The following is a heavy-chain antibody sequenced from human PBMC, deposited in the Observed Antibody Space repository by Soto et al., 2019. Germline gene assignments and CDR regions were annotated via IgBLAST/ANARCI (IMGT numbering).Heavy chain of an antibody. V-gene: IGHV3-11*01. Sequence: QVHLMESGGGLVKPGGSLRLSCAASGFAFSAYYMSWIRQAPGKGLEWLSYVSESGTTIYYADSVKGRFTISRDHAKNTLSRQMNSLRVEDTAVYYCTRSDYDTSGYTDYWGQGALVTVSS. CDR3: TRSDYDTSGYTDY. CDR1: GFAFSAYY. CDR2: VSESGTTI. J-gene: IGHJ4*02. D-gene: IGHD3-22*01.